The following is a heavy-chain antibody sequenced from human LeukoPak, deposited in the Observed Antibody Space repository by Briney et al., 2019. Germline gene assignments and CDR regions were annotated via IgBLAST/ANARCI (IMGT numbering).Heavy chain of an antibody. CDR2: INHSGST. V-gene: IGHV4-34*01. Sequence: SETLSLTCAVYGGSFSGYYWSWIRQPPGKGLEWIGEINHSGSTNYNPSLKSRVTISVDTSKNQFSLKLSSVTAADTAVYYCARGHRLYDYVWGSYRSIFDYWGQGTLVTVPS. J-gene: IGHJ4*02. CDR1: GGSFSGYY. CDR3: ARGHRLYDYVWGSYRSIFDY. D-gene: IGHD3-16*02.